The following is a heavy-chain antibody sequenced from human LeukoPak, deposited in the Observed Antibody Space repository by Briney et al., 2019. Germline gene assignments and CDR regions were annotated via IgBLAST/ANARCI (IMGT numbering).Heavy chain of an antibody. CDR3: ARDGGYCSSTSCYRYYYYYYMDV. J-gene: IGHJ6*03. CDR1: GYTFTGYY. V-gene: IGHV1-2*02. CDR2: INPNSGGT. Sequence: ASVKVSCKASGYTFTGYYMHWVRQAPGQGLEWMGWINPNSGGTNYAQKFQGRVTMTRDTSISTAYMELSRLRSDDTAVYYCARDGGYCSSTSCYRYYYYYYMDVWGKGTTVTISS. D-gene: IGHD2-2*01.